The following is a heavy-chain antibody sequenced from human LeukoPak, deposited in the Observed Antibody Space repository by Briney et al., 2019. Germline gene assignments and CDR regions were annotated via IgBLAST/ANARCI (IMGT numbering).Heavy chain of an antibody. Sequence: PGGSLRLSCAASGFTFSGYAMSWVRQAPGKGLECVSAISGSGGSTYYADSVKGRFTISRDNSKNTLYLKMNSLRAEDTAVYYCAKPQAGYDSSGYYPYYFDYWGQGTLVTVSS. CDR3: AKPQAGYDSSGYYPYYFDY. D-gene: IGHD3-22*01. CDR1: GFTFSGYA. V-gene: IGHV3-23*01. J-gene: IGHJ4*02. CDR2: ISGSGGST.